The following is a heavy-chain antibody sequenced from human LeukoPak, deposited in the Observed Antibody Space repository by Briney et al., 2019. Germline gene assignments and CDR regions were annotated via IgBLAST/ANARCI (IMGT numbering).Heavy chain of an antibody. J-gene: IGHJ4*02. V-gene: IGHV3-13*04. D-gene: IGHD3-22*01. CDR2: IGTAGDT. CDR1: GFTFSSYD. CDR3: ASDGGYYSVDY. Sequence: GGSLRLSCAASGFTFSSYDMHWVRQATGKGLEWVSAIGTAGDTYYPGSVKGRFTISRDNAKNSLYLQMSSLRAEDTAVYYCASDGGYYSVDYWGQGTLVTVSS.